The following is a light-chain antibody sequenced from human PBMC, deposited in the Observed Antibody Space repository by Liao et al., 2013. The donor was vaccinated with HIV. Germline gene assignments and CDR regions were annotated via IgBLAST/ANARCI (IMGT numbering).Light chain of an antibody. Sequence: SYELTQPPSVSVSPGQTASITCSGHKLGDKYACWYQQKPGQSPVLVIYEDTKRPSGIPERFSGSNSGNTATLTISGVETGDEADYFCQVWDHSSDQGVFGGGTKLTVL. V-gene: IGLV3-1*01. CDR3: QVWDHSSDQGV. CDR2: EDT. CDR1: KLGDKY. J-gene: IGLJ3*02.